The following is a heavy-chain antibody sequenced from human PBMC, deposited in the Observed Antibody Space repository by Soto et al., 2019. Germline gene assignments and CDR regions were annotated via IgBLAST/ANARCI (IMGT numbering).Heavy chain of an antibody. J-gene: IGHJ6*02. V-gene: IGHV4-59*12. CDR1: GGSISSYY. CDR3: ARGAGVLVPAARYDYYGMDV. D-gene: IGHD2-2*01. Sequence: PSETLSLTCTVSGGSISSYYWSWIRQPPGKGLEWIGYIYYSGSTNYNPSLKSRVTISVDTSKNQFSLKLSSVTAADTAVYYCARGAGVLVPAARYDYYGMDVWGQGTTVTVSS. CDR2: IYYSGST.